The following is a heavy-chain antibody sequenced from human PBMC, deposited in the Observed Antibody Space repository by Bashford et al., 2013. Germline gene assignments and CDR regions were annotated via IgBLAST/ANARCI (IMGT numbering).Heavy chain of an antibody. D-gene: IGHD5-18*01. Sequence: GSLRLSCAASGFTFSDYYMTWIRQAPGKGLEWVSYISSSSYTNYADSVKGRFTISRDNAKDSLYLQMNSLRAEDTAVYYCARGEYRYGLTNSYWGQGTLVTVSS. CDR1: GFTFSDYY. CDR3: ARGEYRYGLTNSY. J-gene: IGHJ4*02. V-gene: IGHV3-11*03. CDR2: ISSSSYT.